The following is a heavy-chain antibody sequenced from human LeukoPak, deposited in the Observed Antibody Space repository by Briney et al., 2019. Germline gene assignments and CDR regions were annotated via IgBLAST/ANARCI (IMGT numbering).Heavy chain of an antibody. Sequence: PSETLSLTCAVYGGSFSGYYWSWIRQPPGKGLEWIGENNHSGSTNYNPSLKSRVTISVDTSKNQFSLKLSSVTAADTAVYYCARGRGRYYGSGSYYKDYWGQGTLVTVSS. CDR3: ARGRGRYYGSGSYYKDY. V-gene: IGHV4-34*01. D-gene: IGHD3-10*01. CDR2: NNHSGST. CDR1: GGSFSGYY. J-gene: IGHJ4*02.